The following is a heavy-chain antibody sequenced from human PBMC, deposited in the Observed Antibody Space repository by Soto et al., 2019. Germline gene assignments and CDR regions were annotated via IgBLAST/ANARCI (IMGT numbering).Heavy chain of an antibody. D-gene: IGHD5-18*01. V-gene: IGHV3-30*18. J-gene: IGHJ3*02. Sequence: QVQLVESGGGVVQPGRSLRLSCAASGFTFSSYGMHWVRQAPGKGLEWVAVISYDGSNKYYADSVKGRFTISRDNSKNTLYLQMNSLRAEDTVVYYCAKDYVNTAGGREDAFDIWGQGTMVTVSS. CDR2: ISYDGSNK. CDR1: GFTFSSYG. CDR3: AKDYVNTAGGREDAFDI.